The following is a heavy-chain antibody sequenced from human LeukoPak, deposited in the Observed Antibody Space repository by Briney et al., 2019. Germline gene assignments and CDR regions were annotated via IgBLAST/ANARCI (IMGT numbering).Heavy chain of an antibody. CDR2: IIPIFGTA. CDR1: GGTFSSYA. CDR3: ATSPGYSSSWYSVYFDC. D-gene: IGHD6-13*01. V-gene: IGHV1-69*05. Sequence: SVKVSCKASGGTFSSYAISWVRQAPRQGLEWMGGIIPIFGTANYAQKFQGRVTITTDESTSTAYMELSSLRSEDTAVYYCATSPGYSSSWYSVYFDCWGQGTLVTVSS. J-gene: IGHJ4*02.